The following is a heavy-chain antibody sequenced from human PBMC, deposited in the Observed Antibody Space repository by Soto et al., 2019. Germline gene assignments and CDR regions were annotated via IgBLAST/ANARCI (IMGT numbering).Heavy chain of an antibody. D-gene: IGHD2-2*02. CDR1: GYTFTSYY. CDR3: ARGGVGCSSTSCYTYSSSCDY. J-gene: IGHJ4*02. CDR2: INPCGGST. V-gene: IGHV1-46*01. Sequence: QVQLVQSGAEVKKPGASVKVSCKASGYTFTSYYMHWVRQAPGQGLEWMGIINPCGGSTSYAQKFQGRVTMTRDTSTSTVYMELGSLRSEDTAVYYCARGGVGCSSTSCYTYSSSCDYWGQGTLVTVSS.